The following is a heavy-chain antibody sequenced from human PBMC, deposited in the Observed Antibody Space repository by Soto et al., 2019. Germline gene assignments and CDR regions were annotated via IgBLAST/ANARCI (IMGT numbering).Heavy chain of an antibody. CDR2: ISSSCSYI. J-gene: IGHJ4*02. Sequence: EVQLVESGGGLVKPGGSLRLSCAASGFTFSSYSMNWVRQAPGKGLEWVSSISSSCSYIYYADSVKGRFTISRDNAKNSLYLQMNSLRAEDTAVYYCAREAITFGGVIAPSLYYFDYWGQGTLVTVSS. V-gene: IGHV3-21*01. D-gene: IGHD3-16*02. CDR1: GFTFSSYS. CDR3: AREAITFGGVIAPSLYYFDY.